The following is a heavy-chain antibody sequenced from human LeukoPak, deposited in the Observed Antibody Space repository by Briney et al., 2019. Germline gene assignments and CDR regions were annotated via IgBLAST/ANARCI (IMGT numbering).Heavy chain of an antibody. CDR1: GYTFFYYG. CDR2: ISTDNGNT. Sequence: VASVKVSCEASGYTFFYYGVSWVRQAPGQGLEWMGWISTDNGNTNYAQKLQGRVTLTTDISTSTAYMELRSLRSDDTAVYYCARVDCSGDECYSEVYWGQGTLVTVSS. CDR3: ARVDCSGDECYSEVY. D-gene: IGHD2-15*01. V-gene: IGHV1-18*01. J-gene: IGHJ4*02.